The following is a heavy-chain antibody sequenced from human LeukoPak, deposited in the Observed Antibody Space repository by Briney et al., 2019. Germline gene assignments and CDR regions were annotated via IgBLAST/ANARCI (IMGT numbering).Heavy chain of an antibody. Sequence: GGSLRPSCAASGFTFSNYWMSWVRQAPGKGLEWVANIKQDGGEKHYVDSVKGRFTISRDNAKNSLYLQMNSLRADDTAVYYCVRGQGVQWNYWGQGTQVTVSS. J-gene: IGHJ4*02. V-gene: IGHV3-7*03. CDR3: VRGQGVQWNY. CDR2: IKQDGGEK. CDR1: GFTFSNYW. D-gene: IGHD1-26*01.